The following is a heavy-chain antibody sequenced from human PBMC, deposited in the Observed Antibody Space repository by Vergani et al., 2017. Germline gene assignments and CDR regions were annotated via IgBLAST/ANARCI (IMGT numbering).Heavy chain of an antibody. V-gene: IGHV4-39*01. CDR2: IYYSGST. CDR1: GASIRSSNYY. D-gene: IGHD6-19*01. J-gene: IGHJ5*02. Sequence: QLQLQESGPGLVKPSAILSLTCSVSGASIRSSNYYLGWIRQPPGKGLDWIASIYYSGSTYYNPSLKSRVTISVDTSKNQFSLKLSSVTAADTAVYFCARHSTVEWLVKLGWIDPWGQGILVTVSS. CDR3: ARHSTVEWLVKLGWIDP.